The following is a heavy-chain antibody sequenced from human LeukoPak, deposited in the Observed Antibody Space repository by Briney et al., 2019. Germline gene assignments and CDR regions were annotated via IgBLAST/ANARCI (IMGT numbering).Heavy chain of an antibody. CDR2: IIPIFGTA. D-gene: IGHD1-14*01. Sequence: SVKVSCKASGGTFSSYAISWVRQAPGQGLEWMGGIIPIFGTANYAQKFQGRVTITADESTSTAYMELSSLRSEDTAVYYCERRKDNPLDPWGQGTLVTVSS. CDR3: ERRKDNPLDP. J-gene: IGHJ5*02. V-gene: IGHV1-69*01. CDR1: GGTFSSYA.